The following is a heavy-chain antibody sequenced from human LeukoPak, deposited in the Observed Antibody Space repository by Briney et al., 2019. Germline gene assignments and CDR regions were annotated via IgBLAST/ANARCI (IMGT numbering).Heavy chain of an antibody. CDR3: ARGFDWLEYYFDY. CDR1: GYPFTGCY. J-gene: IGHJ4*02. CDR2: INPNTGGT. Sequence: ASVKVSCEASGYPFTGCYIHWMRQAPGQGLEWVGWINPNTGGTNYAQKFQGRVTMTRDTSISTAYMEVNRLRSDDTALYYCARGFDWLEYYFDYWGQGTLVTVSS. D-gene: IGHD3-9*01. V-gene: IGHV1-2*02.